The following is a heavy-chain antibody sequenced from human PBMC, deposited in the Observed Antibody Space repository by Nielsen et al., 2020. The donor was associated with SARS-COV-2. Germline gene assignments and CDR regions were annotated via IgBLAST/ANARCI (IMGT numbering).Heavy chain of an antibody. V-gene: IGHV3-48*01. D-gene: IGHD4-17*01. CDR3: ARDGAVTMPSFFDY. Sequence: GESLKISCAASGFIFSDYNMNWVRQAPGKGLEWVSYITGNSNTVYYADSVKGRFTISRDNAKNSLYLQMNSLRAEDTAVYYCARDGAVTMPSFFDYWGQGTLVTVSS. CDR2: ITGNSNTV. CDR1: GFIFSDYN. J-gene: IGHJ4*02.